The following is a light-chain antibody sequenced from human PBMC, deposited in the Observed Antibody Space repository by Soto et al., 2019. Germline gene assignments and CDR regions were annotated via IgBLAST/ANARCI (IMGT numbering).Light chain of an antibody. CDR2: DAS. CDR3: QQRSNWPLT. Sequence: DIVLTQSPGTLSLSPGERGTLSCRASQSVSSSLAWYQQKPGQTPRLLIYDASNRATGIPARFNGSGSGTDFTLTVSSLEPEDFAVYYCQQRSNWPLTFGGGTKVEI. CDR1: QSVSSS. V-gene: IGKV3-11*01. J-gene: IGKJ4*01.